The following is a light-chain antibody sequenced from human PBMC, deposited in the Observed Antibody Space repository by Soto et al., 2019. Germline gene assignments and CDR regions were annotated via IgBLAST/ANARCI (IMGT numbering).Light chain of an antibody. J-gene: IGKJ4*01. CDR2: GAS. Sequence: EIVMTQSPATVSVSPGEGATLSCGASQGIGSTLAWYQQKPGQTPRLLIYGASTRATGVPARFSGSASGTEFTLTITSLQSEDFAVYYCQHYANWPLTFGGGTKVDIK. CDR1: QGIGST. V-gene: IGKV3-15*01. CDR3: QHYANWPLT.